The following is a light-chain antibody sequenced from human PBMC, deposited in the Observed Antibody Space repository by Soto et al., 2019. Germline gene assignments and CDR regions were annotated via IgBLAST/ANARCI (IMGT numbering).Light chain of an antibody. CDR3: QQYNSYSPLT. CDR2: DAS. J-gene: IGKJ4*01. CDR1: QSISSW. Sequence: DIQMTHSPSTLSASVGDRVTITCRASQSISSWLAWYQQKPGKAPKLLIYDASSLESGVPSRFSGSGSGTEFTLTISSLQPDDFAAYYCQQYNSYSPLTFGGGAKVDI. V-gene: IGKV1-5*01.